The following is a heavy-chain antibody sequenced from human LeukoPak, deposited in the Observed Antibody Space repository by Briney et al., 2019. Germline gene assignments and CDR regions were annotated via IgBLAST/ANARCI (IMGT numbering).Heavy chain of an antibody. CDR3: VKKRDSSGYLWFGP. D-gene: IGHD3-22*01. V-gene: IGHV3-23*01. Sequence: GGSLRLSCAASGFTFSNYAMNWVRQAPGKGLEWVATISGSDGSIFYADSVKGRFTISRDNSKNTLYLQMNSLRVEDTAVYYCVKKRDSSGYLWFGPWGQGTLVTVSS. CDR1: GFTFSNYA. J-gene: IGHJ5*02. CDR2: ISGSDGSI.